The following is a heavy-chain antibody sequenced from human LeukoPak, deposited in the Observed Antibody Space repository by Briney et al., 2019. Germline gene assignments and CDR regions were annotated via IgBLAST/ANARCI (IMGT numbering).Heavy chain of an antibody. Sequence: GGSLRLSCAASGFTFSSYVMGWVRQIPGQGLEWVSVISGGGDSTNHADSVKGRFTISRDNSKNTVYLQMNSLRAEDTAVYYCAKKVAGRNLFDYWGQGTLVTVSS. CDR3: AKKVAGRNLFDY. CDR1: GFTFSSYV. V-gene: IGHV3-23*01. D-gene: IGHD6-19*01. CDR2: ISGGGDST. J-gene: IGHJ4*02.